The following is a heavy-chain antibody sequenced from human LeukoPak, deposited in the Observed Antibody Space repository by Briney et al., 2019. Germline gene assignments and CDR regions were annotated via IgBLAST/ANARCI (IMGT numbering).Heavy chain of an antibody. CDR3: ASSSWYSKTFSFDY. D-gene: IGHD6-13*01. J-gene: IGHJ4*02. CDR2: IYSGGST. CDR1: GFTVSSNY. Sequence: PGGSLRLSCAASGFTVSSNYMSWVRQAPGKGLEWVSVIYSGGSTYYADSVKGRFTISRDNSKNTLYLQMNSLRAEDTAVYYCASSSWYSKTFSFDYWGQGTLVTVSS. V-gene: IGHV3-53*05.